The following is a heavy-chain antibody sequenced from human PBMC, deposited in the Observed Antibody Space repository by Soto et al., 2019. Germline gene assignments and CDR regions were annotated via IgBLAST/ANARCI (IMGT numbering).Heavy chain of an antibody. CDR3: ARDPSYYYDSSGPREYYFDY. J-gene: IGHJ4*02. D-gene: IGHD3-22*01. V-gene: IGHV1-2*02. Sequence: ASVKVSCKASGYTFTGYYMHWVRQAPGQGLEWMGWINPNSGGTNYAQKFQGRVTMTRDTSISTAYMELSRLRSDDTAVYYCARDPSYYYDSSGPREYYFDYWGQGTLVTVSS. CDR1: GYTFTGYY. CDR2: INPNSGGT.